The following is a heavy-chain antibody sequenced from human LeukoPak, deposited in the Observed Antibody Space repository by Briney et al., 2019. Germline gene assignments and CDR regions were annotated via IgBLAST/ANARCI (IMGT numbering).Heavy chain of an antibody. CDR1: GGSISFYY. CDR2: IYHSGST. CDR3: ARDGYGGIDY. J-gene: IGHJ4*02. Sequence: SETLSLTCTVSGGSISFYYWGWIRQPPGKGLEWIGSIYHSGSTYYNPSLKSRVTISVDTSKNQFSVKLNSVTAADTAVYYCARDGYGGIDYWGQGILVTVSS. D-gene: IGHD4-23*01. V-gene: IGHV4-38-2*02.